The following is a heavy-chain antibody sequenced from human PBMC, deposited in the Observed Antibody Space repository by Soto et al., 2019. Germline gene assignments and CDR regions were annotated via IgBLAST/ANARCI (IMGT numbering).Heavy chain of an antibody. J-gene: IGHJ4*02. CDR3: ARHSQSVYSYGLFDY. CDR1: GGSILNGGYY. CDR2: INHSGST. D-gene: IGHD5-18*01. Sequence: SETLSLTCTVSGGSILNGGYYWSWIRQPPGKGLEWIGEINHSGSTNYNPSLKSRVTISVDTSKNQFSLKLSSVTAADTAVYYCARHSQSVYSYGLFDYWGQGTLVTVSS. V-gene: IGHV4-34*01.